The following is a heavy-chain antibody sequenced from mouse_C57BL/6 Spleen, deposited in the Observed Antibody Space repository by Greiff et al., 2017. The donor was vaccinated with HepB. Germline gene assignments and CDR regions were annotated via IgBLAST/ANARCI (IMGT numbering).Heavy chain of an antibody. CDR1: GFTFSSYT. J-gene: IGHJ2*01. CDR3: ARRGYYGSSPYYFDY. D-gene: IGHD1-1*01. V-gene: IGHV5-9*01. CDR2: ISGGGGNT. Sequence: EVKLVESGGGLVKPGGSLKLSCAASGFTFSSYTMSWVRQTPEKRLEWVATISGGGGNTYYPDSVKGRFTISRDNAKNTLYLQMSSLRSEDTALYYCARRGYYGSSPYYFDYWGQGTTLTVSS.